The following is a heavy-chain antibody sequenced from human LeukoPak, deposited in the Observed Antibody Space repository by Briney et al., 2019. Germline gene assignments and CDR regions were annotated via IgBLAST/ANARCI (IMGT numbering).Heavy chain of an antibody. CDR3: ARGRSITVLRGVAMSDGFDI. J-gene: IGHJ3*02. CDR1: GFTFSNYG. CDR2: TDTSGRYV. Sequence: GGSLRLSCAAFGFTFSNYGMNWVRQAPGKGLEWVSFTDTSGRYVYYGDSVKGRFTISRDNAKNLLFLQMNGLRAEDTALYYCARGRSITVLRGVAMSDGFDIWGQGAMVAVSS. D-gene: IGHD3-10*01. V-gene: IGHV3-21*06.